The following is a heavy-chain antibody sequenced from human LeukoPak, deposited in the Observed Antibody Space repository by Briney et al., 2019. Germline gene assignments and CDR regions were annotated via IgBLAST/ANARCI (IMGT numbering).Heavy chain of an antibody. Sequence: SETLSLTCTVSGGSISTNSNFFWGWIRQPPGKGLDWIGIIYYSGTTYYNPSLKSRLTIFVDTSKNLFSLRLPSVTAADTAVYYCARHRRVTNWYVDFWGQGTLVTVSS. V-gene: IGHV4-39*01. CDR1: GGSISTNSNFF. CDR2: IYYSGTT. CDR3: ARHRRVTNWYVDF. D-gene: IGHD1-1*01. J-gene: IGHJ4*02.